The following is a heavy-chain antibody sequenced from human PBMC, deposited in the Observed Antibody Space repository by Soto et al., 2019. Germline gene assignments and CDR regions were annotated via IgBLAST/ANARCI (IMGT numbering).Heavy chain of an antibody. Sequence: QVQLVESGGGVVQPGRSLRLSCAASGFNFGGYGMHWVRQAPGKGLGWVAITRHDGSNTYYADSVRGRFTISRDNSKNTLYLQMNSLTVEDTAVYYCVRDGVGATTYFGYFDYWGQGTLITVSS. CDR2: TRHDGSNT. J-gene: IGHJ4*02. V-gene: IGHV3-33*01. CDR1: GFNFGGYG. CDR3: VRDGVGATTYFGYFDY. D-gene: IGHD1-26*01.